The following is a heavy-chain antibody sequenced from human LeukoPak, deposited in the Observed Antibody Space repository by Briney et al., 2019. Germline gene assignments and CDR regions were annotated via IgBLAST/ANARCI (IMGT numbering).Heavy chain of an antibody. CDR3: ATDWYSTGYYVN. J-gene: IGHJ4*02. Sequence: GASVKVSCKASGGTFSSYAISWVRQAPGQGLEWMGKIIPMFGTANYAQKFQGRVTITADESTSTAYMELTSLRSEDTAVYYCATDWYSTGYYVNWGQGTLVTVSS. V-gene: IGHV1-69*13. CDR1: GGTFSSYA. CDR2: IIPMFGTA. D-gene: IGHD3-22*01.